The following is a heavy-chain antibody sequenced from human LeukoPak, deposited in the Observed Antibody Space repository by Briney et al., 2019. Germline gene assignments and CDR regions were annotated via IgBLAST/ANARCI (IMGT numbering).Heavy chain of an antibody. V-gene: IGHV3-13*01. Sequence: GVLDLSCAASGFPFSSFDMHWVRQPTGQGLEWVSTIGTASDTYYSGSVEGRFTLSRDNAKNSLYLQMNSLTAGDTAVYYCARGPPRGKYYYMDVWGKGTTVTVSS. CDR3: ARGPPRGKYYYMDV. J-gene: IGHJ6*03. CDR1: GFPFSSFD. CDR2: IGTASDT. D-gene: IGHD1-1*01.